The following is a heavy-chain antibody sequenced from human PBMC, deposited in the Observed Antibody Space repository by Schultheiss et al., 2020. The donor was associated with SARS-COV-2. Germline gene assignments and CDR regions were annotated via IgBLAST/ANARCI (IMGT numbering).Heavy chain of an antibody. Sequence: SETLSLTCTVSGGSISSYYWGWIRQPPGKGLEWIGEIYHSGSTNYNPSLKSRVTISVDKSKNQFSLKLSSVTAADTAVYYCAKGFTIFGVGAFDIWGQGTMVTVSS. J-gene: IGHJ3*02. CDR1: GGSISSYY. D-gene: IGHD3-3*01. V-gene: IGHV4-59*12. CDR2: IYHSGST. CDR3: AKGFTIFGVGAFDI.